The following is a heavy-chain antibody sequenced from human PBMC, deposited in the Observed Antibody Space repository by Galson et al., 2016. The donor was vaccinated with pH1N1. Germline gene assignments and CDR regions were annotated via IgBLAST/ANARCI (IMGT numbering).Heavy chain of an antibody. V-gene: IGHV3-7*01. Sequence: SLRLSCAASEFSISSYGTRWVRQAPGKGLEWVANINEDGSVMYYVDSVKGRFTISRDNAKNSLYLEMNSLRVEDTAVYYCARGFRDSSGYYFSDYWGQGTLVTVSS. CDR2: INEDGSVM. J-gene: IGHJ4*02. CDR1: EFSISSYG. D-gene: IGHD3-22*01. CDR3: ARGFRDSSGYYFSDY.